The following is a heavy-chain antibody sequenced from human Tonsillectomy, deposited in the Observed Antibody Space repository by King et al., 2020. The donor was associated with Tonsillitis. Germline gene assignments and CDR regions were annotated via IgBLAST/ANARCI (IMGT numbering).Heavy chain of an antibody. CDR2: IYYSGST. D-gene: IGHD1-26*01. J-gene: IGHJ5*02. V-gene: IGHV4-59*01. CDR3: ARVWRELVSNWFDP. CDR1: GGSISNYY. Sequence: LQLQESGPGLVKPSETLSLTCTVSGGSISNYYWSWIRQPPGKGLEWIGYIYYSGSTNYNPSLKSRVTISLDTSKNQFSLKLSSVAAADTAVYYCARVWRELVSNWFDPWGQGTLVTVSS.